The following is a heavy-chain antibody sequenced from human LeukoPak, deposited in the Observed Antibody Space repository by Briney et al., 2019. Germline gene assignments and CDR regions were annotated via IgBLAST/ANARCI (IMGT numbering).Heavy chain of an antibody. CDR2: IRNDGGDK. D-gene: IGHD6-13*01. V-gene: IGHV3-30*02. J-gene: IGHJ4*02. CDR1: GFTFSGSA. CDR3: AKVLSSSWGYFGF. Sequence: GGSLKLSCAASGFTFSGSAMHWVRQAPGKGLEWVAFIRNDGGDKYYADSMKGRFTISRDNSKNTLYLQMNSLRAEDTAVYYCAKVLSSSWGYFGFWGQGTLVTVSS.